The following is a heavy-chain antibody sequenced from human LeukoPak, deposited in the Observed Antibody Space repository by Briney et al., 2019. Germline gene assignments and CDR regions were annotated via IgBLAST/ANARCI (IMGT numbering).Heavy chain of an antibody. V-gene: IGHV3-23*01. CDR2: ISGSGGST. Sequence: GGSLRLSCAASGFTFSSYAMSWVRQAPGKGLEWVSAISGSGGSTYYADSVKGRLTISRDNSKNTLYLQMNSLRAEDTAVHYCAKDFYKGLYDYWGQGTLVTVSS. CDR3: AKDFYKGLYDY. D-gene: IGHD2/OR15-2a*01. CDR1: GFTFSSYA. J-gene: IGHJ4*02.